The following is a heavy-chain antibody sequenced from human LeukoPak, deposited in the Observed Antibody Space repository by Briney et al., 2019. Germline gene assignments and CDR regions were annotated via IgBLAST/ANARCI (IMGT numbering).Heavy chain of an antibody. V-gene: IGHV3-49*04. J-gene: IGHJ6*02. D-gene: IGHD6-6*01. Sequence: PGGSLRLSCAASGFTFTNARMSWVRQAPGKGLEWVGFIRSKAYGGTTEYAASVKGRFTISRDDSKSIAYLQMNSLKTEDTAVYYCRNKYSSSTDYYGMDVWGQGTTVTVSS. CDR1: GFTFTNAR. CDR2: IRSKAYGGTT. CDR3: RNKYSSSTDYYGMDV.